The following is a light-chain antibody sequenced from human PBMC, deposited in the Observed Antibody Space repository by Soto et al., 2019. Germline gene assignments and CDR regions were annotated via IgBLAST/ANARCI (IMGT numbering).Light chain of an antibody. CDR1: QSIDTW. CDR2: KAS. Sequence: DIQMTQSPSILSASVGDRVTITCRASQSIDTWLAWHQQKPGKAPKLLISKASNLESGVPSRVSGSGSGTEFTLTISSLQPDDFATYYCQQSYSTLWTFGQGTKVDIK. J-gene: IGKJ1*01. V-gene: IGKV1-5*03. CDR3: QQSYSTLWT.